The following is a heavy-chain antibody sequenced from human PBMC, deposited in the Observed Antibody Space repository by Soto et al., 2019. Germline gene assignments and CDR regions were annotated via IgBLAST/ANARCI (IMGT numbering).Heavy chain of an antibody. D-gene: IGHD3-9*01. Sequence: GGSLRLSCAASGFIFKMYWMHWVRQSPGRGLVWVSRIYNDGTYSDYADSVRGRFTISRDNVNDTLYLQMNNLRAEDSGLYYCTRGPRRISTGKGDYWGQGTQVTVSS. CDR1: GFIFKMYW. V-gene: IGHV3-74*01. CDR3: TRGPRRISTGKGDY. J-gene: IGHJ4*02. CDR2: IYNDGTYS.